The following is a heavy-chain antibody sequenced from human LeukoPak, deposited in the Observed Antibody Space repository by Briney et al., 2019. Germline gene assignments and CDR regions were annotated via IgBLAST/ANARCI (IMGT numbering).Heavy chain of an antibody. CDR3: ASWPTFGVATNYYMDV. V-gene: IGHV1-69*05. J-gene: IGHJ6*03. Sequence: ASVKVSCKASGGTFSSYAISWVRQASGQGLERMGGIIPIFGTANYAQKFQGRVTITTDESTSTAYMELSSLRSEDTAVYYCASWPTFGVATNYYMDVWGKETTVTVSS. D-gene: IGHD3-3*01. CDR1: GGTFSSYA. CDR2: IIPIFGTA.